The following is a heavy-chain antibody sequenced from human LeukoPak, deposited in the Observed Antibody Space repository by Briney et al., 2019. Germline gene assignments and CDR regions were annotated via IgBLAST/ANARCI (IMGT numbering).Heavy chain of an antibody. CDR2: INPNSGGT. V-gene: IGHV1-2*02. D-gene: IGHD4-23*01. CDR3: ARGYYGGNSNLDY. Sequence: GASVKVSCKASEYIFTGYYMHWVRQAPGQGLEWMGWINPNSGGTKYAQKFQGRVTMTRDTSISTAYMELSRLRSDDTAVYYCARGYYGGNSNLDYWGQGTLVTVSS. CDR1: EYIFTGYY. J-gene: IGHJ4*02.